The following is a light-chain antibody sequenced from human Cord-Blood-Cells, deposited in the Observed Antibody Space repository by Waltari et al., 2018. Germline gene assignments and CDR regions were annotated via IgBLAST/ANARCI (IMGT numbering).Light chain of an antibody. CDR2: KAS. J-gene: IGKJ2*01. CDR1: QSISSW. CDR3: QQYNSYSST. V-gene: IGKV1-5*03. Sequence: DIQMTQSPSTLSAAVGDRVTITCRASQSISSWLAWYQQKPGKAPKPLIYKASSLESGVPSRFSGSGAWTEFTLTISSLQPDDFATYYCQQYNSYSSTFGQGTKLESK.